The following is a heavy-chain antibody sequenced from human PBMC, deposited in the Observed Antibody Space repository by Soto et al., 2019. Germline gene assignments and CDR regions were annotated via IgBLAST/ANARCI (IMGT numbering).Heavy chain of an antibody. D-gene: IGHD6-19*01. V-gene: IGHV3-15*01. Sequence: EVQLVESGGGLVKPGGSLRLSCAASGLSLSNAWMDWVRQAPGKGLEWVGRIKRKTDGGTTDFAAPVKGRFTISRDDSRNTLFLQVNNLETEDTAVYYCVTEMRHSNGWYGAFDIWGQGTMITVSS. CDR2: IKRKTDGGTT. J-gene: IGHJ3*02. CDR1: GLSLSNAW. CDR3: VTEMRHSNGWYGAFDI.